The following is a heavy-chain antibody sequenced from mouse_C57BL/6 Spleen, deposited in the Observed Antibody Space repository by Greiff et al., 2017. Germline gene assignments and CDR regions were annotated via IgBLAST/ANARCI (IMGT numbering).Heavy chain of an antibody. J-gene: IGHJ2*01. D-gene: IGHD1-1*01. Sequence: VQLQQSGAELVRPGTSVKVSCKASGYAFTNYLIEWVKQRPGQGLEWIGVINPGSGGTNYNEKFKGKATLTADKSSSTAYMQLSSLTSEDSAVYFCARSEYGSSYGYWGQGTTLTVSS. CDR1: GYAFTNYL. V-gene: IGHV1-54*01. CDR2: INPGSGGT. CDR3: ARSEYGSSYGY.